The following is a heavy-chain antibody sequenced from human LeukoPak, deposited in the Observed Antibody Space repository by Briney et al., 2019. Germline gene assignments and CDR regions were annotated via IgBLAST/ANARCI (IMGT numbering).Heavy chain of an antibody. CDR1: GSTFSSYW. J-gene: IGHJ4*02. Sequence: GGSLRLSCAASGSTFSSYWMDWVRQVPGKGLVWVSRINGDGRTTNYANSVEGRFTISRDNAKNTLYLQLNSLRAEDTAVYYCARGASSGYRIDQWGQGTLVTVSS. D-gene: IGHD5-18*01. CDR3: ARGASSGYRIDQ. V-gene: IGHV3-74*01. CDR2: INGDGRTT.